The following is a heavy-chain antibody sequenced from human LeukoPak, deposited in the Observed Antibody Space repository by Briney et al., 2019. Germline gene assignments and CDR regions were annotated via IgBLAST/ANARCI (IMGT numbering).Heavy chain of an antibody. CDR3: ARDYYGSGSYYNGHWFDP. D-gene: IGHD3-10*01. V-gene: IGHV4-39*07. CDR2: IYYSGST. J-gene: IGHJ5*02. Sequence: SETLSLTCTVSGGSISSSSYYWGWIRQPPGKGLEWIGSIYYSGSTYYNPSLKSRVTISVDTSKNQFSLKLSSVTAADTAVYYCARDYYGSGSYYNGHWFDPWGQGTLVTVSS. CDR1: GGSISSSSYY.